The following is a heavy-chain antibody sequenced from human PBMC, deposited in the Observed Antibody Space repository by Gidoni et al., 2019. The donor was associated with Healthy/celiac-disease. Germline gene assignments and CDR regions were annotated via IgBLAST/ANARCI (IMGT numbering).Heavy chain of an antibody. V-gene: IGHV3-30*18. J-gene: IGHJ5*02. CDR2: ISYDGSNK. Sequence: QVQLVESGGGVVQPGRSLRLSCAASGFTFSSSGMHWVRQAPGKGLEWVAVISYDGSNKYYADSVKGRFTISRDNSNNTLYLQMNSLRAEDTAVYYCAKGVGMVRGVITLNWFDPWGQGTLVTVSS. CDR3: AKGVGMVRGVITLNWFDP. D-gene: IGHD3-10*01. CDR1: GFTFSSSG.